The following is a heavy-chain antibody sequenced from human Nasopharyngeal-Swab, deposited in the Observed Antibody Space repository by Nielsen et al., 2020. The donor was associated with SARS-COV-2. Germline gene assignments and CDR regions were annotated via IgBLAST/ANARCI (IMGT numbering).Heavy chain of an antibody. D-gene: IGHD1-26*01. CDR1: GYTFTSSA. CDR2: INAGNGNT. J-gene: IGHJ4*02. CDR3: AREGSYSNIDY. Sequence: ASVKVSCKASGYTFTSSAMHWVRQAPGQRLEWMGWINAGNGNTKYSQKFQGRVTITRDTSASTAYMELSSLRSEDTAVYYCAREGSYSNIDYWGQGTLVTVSS. V-gene: IGHV1-3*01.